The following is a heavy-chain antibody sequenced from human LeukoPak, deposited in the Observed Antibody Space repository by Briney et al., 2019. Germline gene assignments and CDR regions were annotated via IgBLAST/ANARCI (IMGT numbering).Heavy chain of an antibody. CDR1: GYTFSRYG. Sequence: ASVKVSCKASGYTFSRYGISWVRQAPGQGLEWMGWISGYNGHTKYAQKVQGRVTMSTDTSTSTVHMELSRLRSDDTAVYYCARVAKRYSSGWYSDFDYWGQGTLVTVSS. CDR2: ISGYNGHT. V-gene: IGHV1-18*01. CDR3: ARVAKRYSSGWYSDFDY. J-gene: IGHJ4*02. D-gene: IGHD6-19*01.